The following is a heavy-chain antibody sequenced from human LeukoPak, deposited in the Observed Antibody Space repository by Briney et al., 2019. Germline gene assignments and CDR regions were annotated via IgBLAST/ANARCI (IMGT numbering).Heavy chain of an antibody. CDR1: GFTFSSDA. V-gene: IGHV3-23*01. J-gene: IGHJ4*02. CDR2: ISGSGGST. D-gene: IGHD5-12*01. CDR3: AKGLRRGYSGYEGGYSFDY. Sequence: GGSLRVSCAASGFTFSSDAMSCVRQAPGKGLEWVSAISGSGGSTYYADSVKGRFTISRDNSKSTLYLQMNSLRAEDTAVYYCAKGLRRGYSGYEGGYSFDYWGQGTLVTDSS.